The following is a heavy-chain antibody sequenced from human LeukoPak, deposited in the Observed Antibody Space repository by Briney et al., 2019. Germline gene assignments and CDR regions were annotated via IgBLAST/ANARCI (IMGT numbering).Heavy chain of an antibody. V-gene: IGHV3-23*01. CDR2: ISGSGGST. CDR1: GFTSSSYA. CDR3: AKDYGGSYYSWYFDL. Sequence: GGSLRLSCAASGFTSSSYAMSWVRQAPGKGLEWVSAISGSGGSTYYADSVKGRFTISRDNSKNTLYLQMNSLRAEDTAVYYCAKDYGGSYYSWYFDLWGRGTLVTVSS. J-gene: IGHJ2*01. D-gene: IGHD1-26*01.